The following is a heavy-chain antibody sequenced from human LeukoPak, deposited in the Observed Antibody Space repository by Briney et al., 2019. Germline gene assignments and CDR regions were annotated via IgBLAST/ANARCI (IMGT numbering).Heavy chain of an antibody. V-gene: IGHV3-30*02. CDR2: IRYDGSNK. D-gene: IGHD5-18*01. J-gene: IGHJ4*02. Sequence: GGSLRLSCAASGFTFSSYGMHWVRQAPGKGLEWVAFIRYDGSNKYYADSVKGRFTISRDNSKNTLYLQMNSLRAEDTAVYYCAKEGYSYLVYYFDYWGQGTLVTVSS. CDR3: AKEGYSYLVYYFDY. CDR1: GFTFSSYG.